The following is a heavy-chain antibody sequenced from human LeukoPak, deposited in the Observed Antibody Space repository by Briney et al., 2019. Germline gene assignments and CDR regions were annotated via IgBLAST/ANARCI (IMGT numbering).Heavy chain of an antibody. V-gene: IGHV1-3*01. Sequence: ASVKVSCKASGYTFTDYGMHWVRQAPGQRLEWMGWINAGNGNTKYSQKFQGRVTITRDTSASTAYMELSSLRSEDTAVYYCARSGYSYGPGALEPFDPWGQGTLVTVSS. CDR3: ARSGYSYGPGALEPFDP. CDR2: INAGNGNT. CDR1: GYTFTDYG. J-gene: IGHJ5*02. D-gene: IGHD5-18*01.